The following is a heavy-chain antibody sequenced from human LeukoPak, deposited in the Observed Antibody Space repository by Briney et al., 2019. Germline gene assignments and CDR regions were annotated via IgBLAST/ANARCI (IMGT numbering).Heavy chain of an antibody. CDR1: GYTFTSYG. CDR3: ASPGDYGDYRLDY. V-gene: IGHV1-18*01. D-gene: IGHD4-17*01. J-gene: IGHJ4*02. CDR2: ISAYNGNT. Sequence: SEKVSCKASGYTFTSYGNSWVRQPPGPGLEWMGWISAYNGNTNYAQKLQGRVTMTTDTSTSTGYMELRSLRSDDTAVYYCASPGDYGDYRLDYWGQGTLVTVSS.